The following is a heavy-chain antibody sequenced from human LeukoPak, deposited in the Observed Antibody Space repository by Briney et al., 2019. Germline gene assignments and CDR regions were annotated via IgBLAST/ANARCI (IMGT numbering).Heavy chain of an antibody. J-gene: IGHJ4*01. D-gene: IGHD3-22*01. CDR3: ARGRSVLDYYRLNY. Sequence: GASVKVSCNQSGYTVTSYYILLARSTPGQGLEWMGMFNPSGAGTTYAQKFQGRVTMTRDTSTSTVYMELRSLRSEDTAVYYCARGRSVLDYYRLNYLSHGFLVTVSS. CDR1: GYTVTSYY. CDR2: FNPSGAGT. V-gene: IGHV1-46*01.